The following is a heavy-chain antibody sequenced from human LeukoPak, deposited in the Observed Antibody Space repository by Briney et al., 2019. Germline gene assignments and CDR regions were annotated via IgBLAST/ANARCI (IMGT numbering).Heavy chain of an antibody. D-gene: IGHD2-15*01. CDR3: VRDRSLDIVMEVVVTGGWFDP. V-gene: IGHV3-30-3*01. J-gene: IGHJ5*02. Sequence: PGGSLRLSCAASAFTFCTYAMHWVRQAPGKGLEWVAVISYDGTNKYYADSVKGRFTISRDNSKNTLYLQMNSLRVEDTAVYYCVRDRSLDIVMEVVVTGGWFDPWGQGTLVTVSS. CDR2: ISYDGTNK. CDR1: AFTFCTYA.